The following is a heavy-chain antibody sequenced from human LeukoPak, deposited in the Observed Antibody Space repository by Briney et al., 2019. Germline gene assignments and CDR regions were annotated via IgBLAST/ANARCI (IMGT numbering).Heavy chain of an antibody. Sequence: PGGSLRLSCAASGFTFSSYSMNWVRQAPGKGLEWVSYISSSSSTIYYADSVKGRFTISRDNAKNSLYLQMNSLRAEDTAVYYCARGMVGAIGLYYMDVWGKGTTVTVSS. CDR2: ISSSSSTI. D-gene: IGHD1-26*01. CDR1: GFTFSSYS. V-gene: IGHV3-48*04. J-gene: IGHJ6*03. CDR3: ARGMVGAIGLYYMDV.